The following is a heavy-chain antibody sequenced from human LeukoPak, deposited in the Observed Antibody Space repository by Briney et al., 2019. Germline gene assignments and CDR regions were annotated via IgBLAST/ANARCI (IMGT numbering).Heavy chain of an antibody. CDR2: IKSKTDGGTT. CDR1: GFTFSNAW. CDR3: TTFVVAATDSVDY. V-gene: IGHV3-15*01. J-gene: IGHJ4*02. D-gene: IGHD2-15*01. Sequence: PGGSLRLSCATSGFTFSNAWMSWVRQAPGKGLEWVGRIKSKTDGGTTDYAAPVKGRFTISRDDSKNTLYLQMNSLKTEDTAVYYCTTFVVAATDSVDYWGQGTLVTVSS.